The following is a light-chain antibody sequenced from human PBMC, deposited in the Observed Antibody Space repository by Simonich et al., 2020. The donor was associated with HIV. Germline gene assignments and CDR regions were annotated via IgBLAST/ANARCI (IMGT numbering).Light chain of an antibody. V-gene: IGKV3-15*01. CDR2: VAS. J-gene: IGKJ5*01. CDR3: QQYNTWVSIT. CDR1: QSVSSN. Sequence: EIVMTQSPGTLSVSPGERATLSCRASQSVSSNLAWYQPKPGQAPRLLIYVASSRATGIPARFSASGSGTEFTLTISSIQSEDFAVYYCQQYNTWVSITFGQGTRLEMK.